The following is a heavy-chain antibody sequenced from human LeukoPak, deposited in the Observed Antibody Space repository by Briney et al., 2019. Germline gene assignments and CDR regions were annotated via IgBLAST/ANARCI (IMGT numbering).Heavy chain of an antibody. CDR2: FNWNCGST. CDR1: GFTFDDYG. CDR3: ARGSYYYDSSGLWDYFDY. J-gene: IGHJ4*02. Sequence: GGSLRLSCAASGFTFDDYGMSWVRQAPGKGLEWFSGFNWNCGSTVYADSVKGRFTISRDNDKNSLYLQMNSLRAEDTALYYCARGSYYYDSSGLWDYFDYWGQGTLVTVSS. D-gene: IGHD3-22*01. V-gene: IGHV3-20*04.